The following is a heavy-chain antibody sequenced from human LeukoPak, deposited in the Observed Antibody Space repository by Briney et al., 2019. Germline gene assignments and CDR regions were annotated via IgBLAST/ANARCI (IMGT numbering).Heavy chain of an antibody. CDR3: ARDANARTGSFDY. V-gene: IGHV4-30-2*01. Sequence: SQTLSLTCAVSGGSISSGGYSWSWIRQPPGKGLEWIGYIYHSGSTYYNPSLKSRVTISVDRSKNQFSLKLSSATAAATAVYYCARDANARTGSFDYWGQGTLVTVSS. J-gene: IGHJ4*02. CDR1: GGSISSGGYS. D-gene: IGHD1-1*01. CDR2: IYHSGST.